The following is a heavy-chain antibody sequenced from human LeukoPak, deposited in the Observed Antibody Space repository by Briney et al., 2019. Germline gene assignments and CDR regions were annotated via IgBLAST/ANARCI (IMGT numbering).Heavy chain of an antibody. CDR1: GVSFSGYY. CDR3: ARSRVTIYRADVFDI. Sequence: SETLSLTCAVYGVSFSGYYWRWVRQPAGKGLEWVGPVFPTPTPNSTPSLTSRLTLSVATSTSHFSLKLSSVTAADTAVYFCARSRVTIYRADVFDIWGQGTMVTVSS. D-gene: IGHD5-24*01. CDR2: VFPTPTP. J-gene: IGHJ3*02. V-gene: IGHV4-59*10.